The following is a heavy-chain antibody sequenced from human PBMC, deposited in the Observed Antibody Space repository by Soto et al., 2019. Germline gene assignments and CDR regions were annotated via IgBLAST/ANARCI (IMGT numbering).Heavy chain of an antibody. Sequence: ASVKVSCKASGYTFTSYGISWVRQAPGQGLEWMGWISAYNGNTNYAQKLQGRVTMTTDTSTSTAYMELRSLRSDDTAVYYCAKDLFNFRAWTFGSGSNSPRKTGSAPGGQGTLVTVPS. CDR1: GYTFTSYG. CDR2: ISAYNGNT. D-gene: IGHD3-10*01. CDR3: AKDLFNFRAWTFGSGSNSPRKTGSAP. J-gene: IGHJ4*02. V-gene: IGHV1-18*01.